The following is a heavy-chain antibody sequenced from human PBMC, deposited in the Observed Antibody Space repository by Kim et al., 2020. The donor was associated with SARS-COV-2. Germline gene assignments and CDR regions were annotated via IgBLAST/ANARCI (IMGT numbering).Heavy chain of an antibody. J-gene: IGHJ3*02. Sequence: LKGRVTIAVDTSKNQFSLKLRSVTAADTAVYYCARARITMIVVDAFDIWGQGTMVTVSS. CDR3: ARARITMIVVDAFDI. V-gene: IGHV4-31*02. D-gene: IGHD3-22*01.